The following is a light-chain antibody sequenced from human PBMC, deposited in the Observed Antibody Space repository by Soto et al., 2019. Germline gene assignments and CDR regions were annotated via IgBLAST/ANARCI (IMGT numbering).Light chain of an antibody. Sequence: DIQMTQSPSTLSASAGDRVTITFRASQSVSSWLAWYQQKPGKAPKLLIYDVSSLQGGAPSRFSGSGSETEFTLTISSLQPDDFATYYCQQYNSYPVTFGQGTKLEIK. CDR1: QSVSSW. V-gene: IGKV1-5*01. J-gene: IGKJ2*01. CDR3: QQYNSYPVT. CDR2: DVS.